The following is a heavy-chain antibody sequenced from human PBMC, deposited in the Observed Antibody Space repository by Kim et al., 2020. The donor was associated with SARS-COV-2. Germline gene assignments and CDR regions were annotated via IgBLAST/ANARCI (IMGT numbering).Heavy chain of an antibody. V-gene: IGHV3-43*02. J-gene: IGHJ4*02. D-gene: IGHD3-9*01. CDR3: AKDINDILTGYYYGGEHGGQFDY. Sequence: GGSLRLSCAASGFTLDDYAMHWVRQAPGKGLEWVSPISGDGGSTYYADSVKGRFTISRDNSKNSLYLQMNTLRTEDTSLYYCAKDINDILTGYYYGGEHGGQFDYWGQGYLVTVSS. CDR2: ISGDGGST. CDR1: GFTLDDYA.